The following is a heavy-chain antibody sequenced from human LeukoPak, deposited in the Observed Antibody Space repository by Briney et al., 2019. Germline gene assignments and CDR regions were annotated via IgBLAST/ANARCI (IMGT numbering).Heavy chain of an antibody. CDR3: ARLFGARNAFDI. D-gene: IGHD3-3*01. CDR2: IYHSGST. V-gene: IGHV4-30-2*01. Sequence: PSETLSLTCAVSGGSISSGGYSWSWIRQPPGKGLEWIGYIYHSGSTYYNPSLKSRVTISVDTSKNQFSLKLSSVTAADTAVYYCARLFGARNAFDIWGQGTMVTVSS. CDR1: GGSISSGGYS. J-gene: IGHJ3*02.